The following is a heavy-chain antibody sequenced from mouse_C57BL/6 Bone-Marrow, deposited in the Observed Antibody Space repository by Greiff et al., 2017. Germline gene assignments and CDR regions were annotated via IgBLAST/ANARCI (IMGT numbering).Heavy chain of an antibody. J-gene: IGHJ4*01. V-gene: IGHV1-50*01. CDR3: ASIYYDYDYAMDY. Sequence: QVQLQQPGAELVKPGASVKLSCKASGYTFTSYWMQWVKQRPGQGLEWIGEIDPSDSYTTYNQKFKGKATLTVDTSSSTAYMQLSSLTSEDSAVYYCASIYYDYDYAMDYWGQGTSVTVSS. CDR2: IDPSDSYT. CDR1: GYTFTSYW. D-gene: IGHD2-4*01.